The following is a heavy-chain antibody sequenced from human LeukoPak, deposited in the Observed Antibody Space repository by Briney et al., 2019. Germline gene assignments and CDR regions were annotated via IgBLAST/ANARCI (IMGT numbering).Heavy chain of an antibody. V-gene: IGHV4-59*01. CDR1: GGSIRSYY. D-gene: IGHD6-19*01. J-gene: IGHJ4*02. CDR2: IYYSGST. CDR3: ARVLPYSSGWGVDY. Sequence: PSETLSLTCTVSGGSIRSYYWSWIRQPPGKGLEWIGYIYYSGSTNYNPSLKSRVTISVDTSKNQFSLNLSSVIAADTAVYYCARVLPYSSGWGVDYWGQGTLVTVSS.